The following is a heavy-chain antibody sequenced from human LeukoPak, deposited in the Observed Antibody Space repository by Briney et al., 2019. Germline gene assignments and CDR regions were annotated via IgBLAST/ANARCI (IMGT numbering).Heavy chain of an antibody. Sequence: GGSLRPSCAASGFTVSSNYMSWVRQAPGKGLEWVSVIYSGGSTYYADSVKGRFTISRDNSKNTLYLQMNSLRAEDTAVYYCARAASGYSSSWTRPYFDYWGQGTLVTVSS. CDR3: ARAASGYSSSWTRPYFDY. V-gene: IGHV3-53*01. J-gene: IGHJ4*02. CDR1: GFTVSSNY. D-gene: IGHD6-13*01. CDR2: IYSGGST.